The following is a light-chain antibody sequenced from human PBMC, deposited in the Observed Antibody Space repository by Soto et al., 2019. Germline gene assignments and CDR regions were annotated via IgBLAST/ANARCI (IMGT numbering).Light chain of an antibody. CDR2: KAS. Sequence: DIQMTQSPSTLSASVGDSVTITCRASQSISNWLAWYQQKPGKAPKLLIYKASNLESGVPSGFSGSGSGTEFTLTISSLQPDDFATYYCQQYTGYPVTFGQGTRLEIK. CDR1: QSISNW. V-gene: IGKV1-5*03. CDR3: QQYTGYPVT. J-gene: IGKJ5*01.